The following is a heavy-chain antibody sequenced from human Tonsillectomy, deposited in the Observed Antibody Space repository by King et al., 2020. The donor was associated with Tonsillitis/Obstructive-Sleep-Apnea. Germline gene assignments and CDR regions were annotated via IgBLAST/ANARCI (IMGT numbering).Heavy chain of an antibody. CDR3: ARSFTDASGSYFGFDY. Sequence: VQLVESGGGLVQPGGSLRLSGAASGFTFSSYWMNWVRQAPGKGLEWVANIKQDGSEKYYVDSVKGRFTISRDNAKNSLYLQMNSLRAEDTAVYYCARSFTDASGSYFGFDYWGQGTLVTVSS. J-gene: IGHJ4*02. CDR1: GFTFSSYW. D-gene: IGHD1-26*01. CDR2: IKQDGSEK. V-gene: IGHV3-7*04.